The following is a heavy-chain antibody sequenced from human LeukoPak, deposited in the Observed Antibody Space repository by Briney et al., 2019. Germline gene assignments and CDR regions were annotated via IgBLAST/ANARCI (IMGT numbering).Heavy chain of an antibody. CDR2: IYPGDSDT. Sequence: GESLKISRKGSGYSFTRNWIGWVRQMPGKGLEWMGIIYPGDSDTRYSPSFQGQVTISADKSISTAYLQWSTLKASDTAMYYCARLYSGYDSYFDYWGQGTLVTVSS. J-gene: IGHJ4*02. CDR1: GYSFTRNW. D-gene: IGHD5-12*01. V-gene: IGHV5-51*01. CDR3: ARLYSGYDSYFDY.